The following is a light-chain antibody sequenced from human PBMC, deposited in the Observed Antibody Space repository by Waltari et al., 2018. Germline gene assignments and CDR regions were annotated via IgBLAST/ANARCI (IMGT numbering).Light chain of an antibody. J-gene: IGLJ2*01. CDR3: SSYTSSSTYVV. Sequence: QSALTQPASVSGSPGQSITISCTGTSSDVGDFHYVSWYQRHPGNAPKLIIFDVSNRPSGVSNRFSGSKSGDTASLTISGLQAEDEADYYCSSYTSSSTYVVFGGGTKLTVL. V-gene: IGLV2-14*03. CDR1: SSDVGDFHY. CDR2: DVS.